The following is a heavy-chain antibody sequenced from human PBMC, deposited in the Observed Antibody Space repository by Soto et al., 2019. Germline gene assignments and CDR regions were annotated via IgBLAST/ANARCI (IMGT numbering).Heavy chain of an antibody. CDR1: GGSISSGGYY. CDR3: ARDMCGDCFSFVY. J-gene: IGHJ4*02. CDR2: IYYSGST. V-gene: IGHV4-31*03. D-gene: IGHD2-21*02. Sequence: PSETLSLTCTVSGGSISSGGYYWSWIRHHPGKGLEWIGYIYYSGSTYYNPSLKSRVTISVDTSKNQFSLKLIFVTAADTAVFYCARDMCGDCFSFVYFGQGTLVTVSS.